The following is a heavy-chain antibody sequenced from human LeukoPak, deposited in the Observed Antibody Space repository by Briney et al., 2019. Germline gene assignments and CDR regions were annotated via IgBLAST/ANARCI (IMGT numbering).Heavy chain of an antibody. CDR1: GGTFSSYA. CDR3: ARARYCSGGSCYFAY. V-gene: IGHV1-69*04. CDR2: IIPILGIA. D-gene: IGHD2-15*01. J-gene: IGHJ4*02. Sequence: GSSVKVSCKASGGTFSSYAISWVRQAPGQGLEWMGRIIPILGIANYAQKFQGRVTITADKSTSTAYMELSSLRSEDTAIYYCARARYCSGGSCYFAYWGQGTLVTVSS.